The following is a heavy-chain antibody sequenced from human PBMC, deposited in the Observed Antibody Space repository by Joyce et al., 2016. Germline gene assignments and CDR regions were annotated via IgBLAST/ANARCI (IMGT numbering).Heavy chain of an antibody. CDR1: GGSFSGYY. V-gene: IGHV4-34*02. J-gene: IGHJ2*01. Sequence: QVLLQQWGAGLLKPSETLSLTCAVYGGSFSGYYWSWIRQPPGKGLEWVGEIKQSGSTNYSPSLKSRLIISVDTSNNQRSLRLTSVTAADTAVYYCARRRAAPGYWYFDLWGRGTLVTVSS. CDR3: ARRRAAPGYWYFDL. D-gene: IGHD6-6*01. CDR2: IKQSGST.